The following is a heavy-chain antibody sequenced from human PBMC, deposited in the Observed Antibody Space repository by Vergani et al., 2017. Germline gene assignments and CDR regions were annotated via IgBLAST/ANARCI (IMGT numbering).Heavy chain of an antibody. V-gene: IGHV5-51*01. CDR1: GYSFTNYW. CDR2: IHPADSDT. CDR3: ARLYGRDSSGSKYFDY. J-gene: IGHJ4*02. Sequence: EVQLVQSGAEVKKPGESLKISCQISGYSFTNYWIGWVRQMPGKGLEWMGIIHPADSDTRYSPSFPGQVTISVDKSISTAYLQRSSLRASDSAMYYCARLYGRDSSGSKYFDYWGQGTLVTVSP. D-gene: IGHD3-22*01.